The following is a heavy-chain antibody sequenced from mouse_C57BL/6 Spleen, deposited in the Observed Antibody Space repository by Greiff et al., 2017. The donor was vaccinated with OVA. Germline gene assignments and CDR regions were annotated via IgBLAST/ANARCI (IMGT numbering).Heavy chain of an antibody. J-gene: IGHJ3*01. CDR2: IDPSDSYT. CDR1: GYTFTSYW. Sequence: QVQLQQPGAELVMPGASVKLSCKASGYTFTSYWMHWVKQRPGHGLEWIGEIDPSDSYTNYNQKCKGKSTLTVDKSSSTAYMQLSSLTSEDSAVYYCARIDSSGYWFAYWGQGTLVTVSA. D-gene: IGHD3-2*02. CDR3: ARIDSSGYWFAY. V-gene: IGHV1-69*01.